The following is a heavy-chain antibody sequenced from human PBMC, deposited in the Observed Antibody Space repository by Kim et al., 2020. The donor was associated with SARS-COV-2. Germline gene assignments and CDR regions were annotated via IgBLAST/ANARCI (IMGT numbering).Heavy chain of an antibody. CDR3: AKEISGIVVVTATFDY. Sequence: GGSLRLSCAASGFTFSSYGMHWVRQAPGKGLEWVAVISYDGSNKYYADSVKGRFTISRDNSKNTLYLQMNSLRAEDTAVYYCAKEISGIVVVTATFDYWGQGTLVTVSS. D-gene: IGHD2-21*02. CDR1: GFTFSSYG. V-gene: IGHV3-30*18. CDR2: ISYDGSNK. J-gene: IGHJ4*02.